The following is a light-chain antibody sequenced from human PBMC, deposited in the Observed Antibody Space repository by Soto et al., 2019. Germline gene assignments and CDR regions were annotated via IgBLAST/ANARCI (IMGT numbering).Light chain of an antibody. V-gene: IGKV3-11*01. CDR2: DAS. J-gene: IGKJ1*01. CDR3: QQYGSSGT. Sequence: EIVLTQPPATLSLSPGERATLSCRARQSVSSYLAWYQQKPGQAPRLLIYDASNRATGIPARFSGSGSGTDFTLTISRLEPEDFAVYYCQQYGSSGTFGQGTKVDI. CDR1: QSVSSY.